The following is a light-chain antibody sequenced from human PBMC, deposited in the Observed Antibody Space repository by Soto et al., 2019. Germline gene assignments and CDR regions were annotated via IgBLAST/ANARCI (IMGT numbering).Light chain of an antibody. CDR2: DAS. CDR1: QSVSNTY. CDR3: QQYDRWPVT. J-gene: IGKJ4*01. V-gene: IGKV3-20*01. Sequence: EIALTQSPGTLSLSPGATAALSGLASQSVSNTYLAWYQHKPGQSPRLLISDASTGASGIPRRFSGSGSGTEFSLTIDRLQSADFAVYYCQQYDRWPVTFGGGTKVDIK.